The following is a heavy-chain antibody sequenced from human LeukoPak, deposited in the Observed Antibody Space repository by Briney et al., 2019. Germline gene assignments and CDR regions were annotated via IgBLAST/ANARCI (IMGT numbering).Heavy chain of an antibody. J-gene: IGHJ4*02. CDR2: ISWNSGSI. CDR3: AKNYYFDY. CDR1: GFTFSSYW. V-gene: IGHV3-9*01. Sequence: GGSLRLSCAASGFTFSSYWMNWVRQAPGKGLEWVSGISWNSGSIGYADSVKGRFTISRDNAKNSLYLQMNSLRAEDTALYYCAKNYYFDYWGQGTLVTVSS.